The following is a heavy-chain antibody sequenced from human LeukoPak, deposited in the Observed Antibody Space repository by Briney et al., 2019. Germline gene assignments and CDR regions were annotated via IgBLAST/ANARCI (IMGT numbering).Heavy chain of an antibody. CDR1: GFTFSNYA. D-gene: IGHD4-17*01. CDR2: ITRSGGDT. Sequence: GGSLRLSCEASGFTFSNYAMSWVRQAPGMGPEWVAAITRSGGDTYYADSVKGRFTIFRDNSKNTLSLQMNSLRAEDKAVYYCAKADYGDFAFDYWGQGTLVTVSS. CDR3: AKADYGDFAFDY. V-gene: IGHV3-23*01. J-gene: IGHJ4*02.